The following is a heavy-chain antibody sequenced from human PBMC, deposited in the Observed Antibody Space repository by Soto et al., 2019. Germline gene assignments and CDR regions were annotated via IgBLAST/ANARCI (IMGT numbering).Heavy chain of an antibody. CDR1: GFTFSSYA. CDR2: ISGSGGST. D-gene: IGHD1-26*01. Sequence: GGSLRLSCAASGFTFSSYAMSWVRQAPGKGLEWVSAISGSGGSTYYADSVKGRFTISRDNSKNTLYLQMNSLRAEDTAVYYCASRIKSGSYRTGYYYYGMDVWGQGTTVTVSS. CDR3: ASRIKSGSYRTGYYYYGMDV. J-gene: IGHJ6*02. V-gene: IGHV3-23*01.